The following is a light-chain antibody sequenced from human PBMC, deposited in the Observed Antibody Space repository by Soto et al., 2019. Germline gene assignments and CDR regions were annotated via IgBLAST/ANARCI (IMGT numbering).Light chain of an antibody. J-gene: IGKJ3*01. CDR3: QQSYSSPPLFT. CDR1: QSISRH. CDR2: AAS. Sequence: DIQMTQSPSSLSASVGGRVTITCRASQSISRHLNWYQQKPGRAPNLLIYAASSLQSGVPSRFSGSGSGTDFNLTVSSLQPEDFATYYCQQSYSSPPLFTFGPGTKVD. V-gene: IGKV1-39*01.